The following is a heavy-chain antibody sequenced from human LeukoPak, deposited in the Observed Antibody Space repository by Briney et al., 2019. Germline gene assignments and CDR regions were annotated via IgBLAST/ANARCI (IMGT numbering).Heavy chain of an antibody. D-gene: IGHD2-15*01. CDR2: IIPIFGTA. CDR1: GGTFSSYA. J-gene: IGHJ5*02. Sequence: ASVKVSCKASGGTFSSYAISWVRQAPGQGLEWMGGIIPIFGTANYAQKFQGRVTITTDESTSTAYMELSSLRSEDTAVYYCAGIGYCSGGSCYEGQVRFDPWGQGTLVTVSS. V-gene: IGHV1-69*05. CDR3: AGIGYCSGGSCYEGQVRFDP.